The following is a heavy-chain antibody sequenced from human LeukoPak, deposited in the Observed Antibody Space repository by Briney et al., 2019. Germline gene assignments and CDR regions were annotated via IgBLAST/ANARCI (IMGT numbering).Heavy chain of an antibody. CDR3: ADGSSWSSVDY. CDR2: TSHDGDKE. V-gene: IGHV3-30*04. D-gene: IGHD6-13*01. Sequence: GGSLRLSCAVSGFTFSDYSMHWVRQAPGKGLEWVAVTSHDGDKEYYAGSVKGRFTISRDNSKNTLYLQMNSLRAEDTAVYYCADGSSWSSVDYWGQGTLVTVSS. J-gene: IGHJ4*02. CDR1: GFTFSDYS.